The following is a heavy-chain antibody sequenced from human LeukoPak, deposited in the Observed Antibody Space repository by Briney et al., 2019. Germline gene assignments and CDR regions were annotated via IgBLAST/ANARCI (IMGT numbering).Heavy chain of an antibody. CDR3: ARNYSRSPGEGHGFKYFDY. CDR2: IYHSGNMYGSGST. V-gene: IGHV4-38-2*01. D-gene: IGHD6-6*01. CDR1: GSSISIGYY. J-gene: IGHJ4*02. Sequence: SETQSLPCAVSGSSISIGYYWGWIRQPPGKGLEWIGSIYHSGNMYGSGSTYYNPSLKSRVTISVDTSKNQFSLKVKFVTAADTAVYYCARNYSRSPGEGHGFKYFDYWGQGSLVTVSS.